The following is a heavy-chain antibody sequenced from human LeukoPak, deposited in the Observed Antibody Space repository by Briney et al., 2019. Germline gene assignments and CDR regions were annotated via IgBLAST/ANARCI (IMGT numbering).Heavy chain of an antibody. CDR2: ISAYNGNT. CDR3: ARDLHYDSSGYRNFDY. V-gene: IGHV1-18*01. CDR1: GYTFTSYG. Sequence: ASVKVPCKASGYTFTSYGISWVRQAPGQGLEWMGWISAYNGNTNYAQKLQGRVTMTTDTSTSTAYMELRSLRSDDTAVYYCARDLHYDSSGYRNFDYWGQGTLVTVSS. J-gene: IGHJ4*02. D-gene: IGHD3-22*01.